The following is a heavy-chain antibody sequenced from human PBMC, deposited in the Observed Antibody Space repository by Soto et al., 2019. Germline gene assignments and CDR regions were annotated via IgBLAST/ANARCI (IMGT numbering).Heavy chain of an antibody. Sequence: EVQLVESGGGLVQPGGSLRLSCAASGFTFSSYEMNWVRQAPGKGLEWVSYISSSGSTIYYADSVKGRFTISRDNAKNSLYLQMNSLRAEDTAVYYCPRGTYYYDSSGYPTNYYYYGMDVWGQGTTVTVSS. CDR2: ISSSGSTI. D-gene: IGHD3-22*01. CDR3: PRGTYYYDSSGYPTNYYYYGMDV. J-gene: IGHJ6*02. V-gene: IGHV3-48*03. CDR1: GFTFSSYE.